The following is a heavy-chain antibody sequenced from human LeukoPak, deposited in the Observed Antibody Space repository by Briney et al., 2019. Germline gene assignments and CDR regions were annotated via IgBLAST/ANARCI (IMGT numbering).Heavy chain of an antibody. V-gene: IGHV1-69*06. CDR2: IIPIFGTA. J-gene: IGHJ3*02. Sequence: SVKVSCKASGGTFSSYAISWVRQAPGQGLDWMGGIIPIFGTANYAQKFQGRVTITADKSTSTAYMELSSLRSEDTAVYYCARIRPLSYDFWSGYLPNAFDIWGQGTMVTVSS. CDR3: ARIRPLSYDFWSGYLPNAFDI. D-gene: IGHD3-3*01. CDR1: GGTFSSYA.